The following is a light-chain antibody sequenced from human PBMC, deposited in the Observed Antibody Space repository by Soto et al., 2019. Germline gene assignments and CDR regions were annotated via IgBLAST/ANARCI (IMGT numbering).Light chain of an antibody. J-gene: IGKJ5*01. CDR3: QQYNYWPIT. CDR1: QSVSNNY. V-gene: IGKV3-20*01. CDR2: GAS. Sequence: EIVLTQSPGTLSLSPGERATLSCRASQSVSNNYLAWYQQKPGQAPRLLIYGASNRATGIPDRFSGSGSETDFTLTVSSLRSEDSAVYYCQQYNYWPITFGQGTRLEIK.